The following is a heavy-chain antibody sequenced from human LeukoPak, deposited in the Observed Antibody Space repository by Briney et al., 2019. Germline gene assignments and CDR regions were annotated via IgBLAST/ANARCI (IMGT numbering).Heavy chain of an antibody. V-gene: IGHV1-8*01. CDR2: MNPNSGNT. D-gene: IGHD3-3*01. Sequence: GASVKVSCKASGYTFTSYDINWVRQATGQGLEWMGWMNPNSGNTGYAQRFQGRVTMTRNTSISTAYMELSSLRSEDTAVYYCARGPRGIFGVVKGSRWFDPWGQGTLVTVSS. CDR1: GYTFTSYD. J-gene: IGHJ5*02. CDR3: ARGPRGIFGVVKGSRWFDP.